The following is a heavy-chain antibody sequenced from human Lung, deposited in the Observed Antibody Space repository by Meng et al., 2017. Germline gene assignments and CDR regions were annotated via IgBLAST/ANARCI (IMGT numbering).Heavy chain of an antibody. J-gene: IGHJ4*02. V-gene: IGHV4-34*01. CDR1: GGSLRDYY. CDR3: ARGPTTMAHDFDY. Sequence: QVTLQRRGAGLFKPSDTTSLPSFVSGGSLRDYYWSWIRQPPGKGLEWIGELNHSGSTNYNPSLESRATISVDTSQNNLSLKLSSVTAADSAVYYCARGPTTMAHDFDYWGQGTLVTVSS. CDR2: LNHSGST. D-gene: IGHD4-11*01.